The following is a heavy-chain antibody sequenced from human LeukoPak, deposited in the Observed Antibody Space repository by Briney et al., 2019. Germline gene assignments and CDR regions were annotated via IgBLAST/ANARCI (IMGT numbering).Heavy chain of an antibody. CDR2: IGTASDT. CDR3: ARGPPRGKYYYMDV. D-gene: IGHD1-1*01. Sequence: PGGSLRLSCAASGFTFSSFDMHWVRQPTGQGLEWVSTIGTASDTYYPGSVGGRFTLSRDNAKNSLYLQMNSLIAGDTAVYYCARGPPRGKYYYMDVWGKGTTVTVSS. J-gene: IGHJ6*03. CDR1: GFTFSSFD. V-gene: IGHV3-13*01.